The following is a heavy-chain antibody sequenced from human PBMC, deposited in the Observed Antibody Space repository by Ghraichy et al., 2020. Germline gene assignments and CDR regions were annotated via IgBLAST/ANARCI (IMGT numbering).Heavy chain of an antibody. J-gene: IGHJ6*02. CDR1: GFTFSSYG. CDR3: ARDGVGNSGYDIYGMDV. D-gene: IGHD5-12*01. Sequence: GGSLRLSCAASGFTFSSYGMHWVRQAPGKGLEWVAVIWYDGSNKYYADSVKGRFTISRDNSKNTLYLQMNSLRAEDTAVYYCARDGVGNSGYDIYGMDVWGQGTTVTVSS. CDR2: IWYDGSNK. V-gene: IGHV3-33*01.